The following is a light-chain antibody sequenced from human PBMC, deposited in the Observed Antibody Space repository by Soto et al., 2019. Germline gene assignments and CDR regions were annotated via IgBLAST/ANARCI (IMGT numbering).Light chain of an antibody. CDR2: KAS. CDR1: QTISSW. CDR3: QHYNSYSEA. J-gene: IGKJ1*01. Sequence: DFQMTQSLSTLFGSEGDRVTITCRASQTISSWLAWYQQKQGKAPKLLIYKASTLKSGVPSRFSGSGSGTECTLTISSLQPDDFATYYCQHYNSYSEAFGQGTKVELK. V-gene: IGKV1-5*03.